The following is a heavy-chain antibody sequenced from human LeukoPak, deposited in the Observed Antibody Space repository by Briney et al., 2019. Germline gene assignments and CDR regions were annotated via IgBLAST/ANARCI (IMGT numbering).Heavy chain of an antibody. J-gene: IGHJ6*03. CDR3: VREVADYGGYYYYHYMDV. V-gene: IGHV4-4*07. Sequence: SETLSLTCTVSGGSISSYYWSWIRQPAGKGLEWSGRIYTSGSNNYNPSLKSRVTMSVDTSKNQFSLKLSSVTAADTAMYYCVREVADYGGYYYYHYMDVWGKGTTVTISS. CDR2: IYTSGSN. CDR1: GGSISSYY. D-gene: IGHD4-23*01.